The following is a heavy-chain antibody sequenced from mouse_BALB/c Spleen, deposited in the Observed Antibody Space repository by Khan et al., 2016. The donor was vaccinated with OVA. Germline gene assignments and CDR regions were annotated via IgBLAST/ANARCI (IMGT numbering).Heavy chain of an antibody. CDR1: GFTFSTYG. Sequence: EVKLVESGGDLVKPGGSLKLSCAASGFTFSTYGMSWVRQTPDKRLEWVPPVVPGGGYTYYPDSVKGRFTISRDNAKNTLYLQMSSLKSEDTAMFYCARLAYYYDSEGFAYWGQGTLVTVSA. CDR2: VVPGGGYT. D-gene: IGHD1-1*01. J-gene: IGHJ3*01. CDR3: ARLAYYYDSEGFAY. V-gene: IGHV5-6*01.